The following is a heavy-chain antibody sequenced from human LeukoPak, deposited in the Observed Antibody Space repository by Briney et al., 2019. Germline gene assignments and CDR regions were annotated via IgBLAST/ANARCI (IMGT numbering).Heavy chain of an antibody. Sequence: GGSLRLSCAASGFTVSSNYMSWVRQAPGKGLEWVSVISGSGAITYYADSVKGRFTISRDNSLYLQMNRLRAEDTAMYYCVKDRVDGSGSQFDYWGQGTLVTVSS. D-gene: IGHD3-10*01. V-gene: IGHV3-23*01. CDR3: VKDRVDGSGSQFDY. CDR2: ISGSGAIT. J-gene: IGHJ4*02. CDR1: GFTVSSNY.